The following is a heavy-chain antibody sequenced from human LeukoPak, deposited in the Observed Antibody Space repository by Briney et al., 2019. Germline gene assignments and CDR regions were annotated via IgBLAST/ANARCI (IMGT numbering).Heavy chain of an antibody. CDR1: GYTFTSYA. V-gene: IGHV1-3*01. D-gene: IGHD7-27*01. J-gene: IGHJ4*02. Sequence: ASVKVSCKASGYTFTSYAMHWVRQAPGQRLEWMGWINAGNGNTKYSQKFQGRVTITRDTSASTAYMELSSLRSEDTAVYYRARGGPNWGSQDYWGQGTLVTVSS. CDR3: ARGGPNWGSQDY. CDR2: INAGNGNT.